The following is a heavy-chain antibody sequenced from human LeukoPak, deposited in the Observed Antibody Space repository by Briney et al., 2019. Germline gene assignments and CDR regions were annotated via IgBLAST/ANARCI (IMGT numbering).Heavy chain of an antibody. CDR1: GFTFSSYA. J-gene: IGHJ5*02. CDR3: AKYAIPGIAAAGPFDP. D-gene: IGHD6-13*01. V-gene: IGHV3-23*01. CDR2: ISGSGGST. Sequence: GGSLRLSCAASGFTFSSYAMSWVRQAPGKGLEWASAISGSGGSTYYADSVKGRFTISRDNSKNTLYLQMNSLRAEDTAVYYCAKYAIPGIAAAGPFDPWGQGTLVTVSS.